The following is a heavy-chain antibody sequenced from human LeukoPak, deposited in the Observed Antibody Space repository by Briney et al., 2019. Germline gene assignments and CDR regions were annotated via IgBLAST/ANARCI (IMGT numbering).Heavy chain of an antibody. Sequence: SVKVSCKASGGTFSSYAISWVRQAPGQGLEWMGRIIPILGIANYAQKFQGRVTITADKSTSTAYMELSSLRSEDTAVYYCAREPVGEGTAMVSYWGQGTLVTVSS. D-gene: IGHD5-18*01. J-gene: IGHJ4*02. V-gene: IGHV1-69*04. CDR1: GGTFSSYA. CDR2: IIPILGIA. CDR3: AREPVGEGTAMVSY.